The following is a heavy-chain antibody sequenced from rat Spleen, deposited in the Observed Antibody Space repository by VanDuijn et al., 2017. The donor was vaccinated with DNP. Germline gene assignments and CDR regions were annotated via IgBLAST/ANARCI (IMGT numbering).Heavy chain of an antibody. Sequence: EVQLVESGGGLVHPGRSLKLSCAGSGFTFSDYNMVWVRQAPKKGLEWVATISYDGSSTNYRDSVKGRFTISRDNAENTVYLQMNSLRSEDTATYYCAKDRLPGYNYAMDAWGQGTSVTVSS. CDR2: ISYDGSST. V-gene: IGHV5-7*01. CDR3: AKDRLPGYNYAMDA. CDR1: GFTFSDYN. J-gene: IGHJ4*01. D-gene: IGHD1-4*01.